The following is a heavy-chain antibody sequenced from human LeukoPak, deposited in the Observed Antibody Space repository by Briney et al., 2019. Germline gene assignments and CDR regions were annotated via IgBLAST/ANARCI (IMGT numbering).Heavy chain of an antibody. CDR3: ARGGYSSGWYRVTSFWFDP. CDR2: IYHSGST. V-gene: IGHV4-30-2*01. J-gene: IGHJ5*02. Sequence: SETLSLTCTVSGGSISSGGYYWSWIRQPPGKGLEWIGYIYHSGSTYYNPSLKSRVTISVDRSKNQFSLKLSSVTAADTAVYYCARGGYSSGWYRVTSFWFDPWGQGTLVTVSS. D-gene: IGHD6-19*01. CDR1: GGSISSGGYY.